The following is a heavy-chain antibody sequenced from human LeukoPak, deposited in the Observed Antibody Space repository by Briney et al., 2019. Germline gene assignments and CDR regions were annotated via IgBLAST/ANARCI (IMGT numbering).Heavy chain of an antibody. J-gene: IGHJ4*02. CDR2: ISYDGSNK. V-gene: IGHV3-30-3*01. CDR1: RFTFSNYA. Sequence: GGSLRLSCAASRFTFSNYAMHWVRQAPGKGLEWVAVISYDGSNKYYADSVKGRFTISRDISKNTLYLQMNSLRAEDTAVYYCARDRTRDGYNQGRVFDYWGQGTLVTVSS. CDR3: ARDRTRDGYNQGRVFDY. D-gene: IGHD5-24*01.